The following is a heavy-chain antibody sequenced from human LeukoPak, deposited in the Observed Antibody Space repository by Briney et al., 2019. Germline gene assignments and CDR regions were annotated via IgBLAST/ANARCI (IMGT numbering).Heavy chain of an antibody. CDR1: GRSISSYY. Sequence: PSETLSLTCTVSGRSISSYYWSWIRQPPGKGLEWVGYIYYSGSTNYNPSLKSRVTISVDTSKNQFSLKLSSVTAADTAVYYCARDGGQRGYSYGYALDFDYWGQGTLVTVSS. CDR3: ARDGGQRGYSYGYALDFDY. V-gene: IGHV4-59*01. D-gene: IGHD5-18*01. CDR2: IYYSGST. J-gene: IGHJ4*02.